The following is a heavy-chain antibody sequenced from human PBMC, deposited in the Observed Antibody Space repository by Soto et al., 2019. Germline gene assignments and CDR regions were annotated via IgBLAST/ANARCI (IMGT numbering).Heavy chain of an antibody. CDR3: ARHATSLGYCSGGSCHTQYYYYYYMDV. Sequence: GASVKVSCKASGYTFTSYDINWVRQATGQGLERMGWMNPNSGNTGYAQKFQGRVTMTRNTSISTAYMELSSLRSEDTAVYYCARHATSLGYCSGGSCHTQYYYYYYMDVWGKGTTVTVSS. D-gene: IGHD2-15*01. J-gene: IGHJ6*03. CDR2: MNPNSGNT. V-gene: IGHV1-8*01. CDR1: GYTFTSYD.